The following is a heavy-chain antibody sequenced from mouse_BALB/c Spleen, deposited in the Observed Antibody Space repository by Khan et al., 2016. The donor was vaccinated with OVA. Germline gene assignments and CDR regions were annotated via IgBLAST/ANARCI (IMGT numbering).Heavy chain of an antibody. CDR2: INPRSGYT. CDR3: AKRTTGYTMDY. J-gene: IGHJ4*01. Sequence: VQLQQSGAELARPGASVRMSCKASGYTFTSNTMHWVKQRPGQGLEWIGYINPRSGYTNYNQNFKDKATLTADKSSSTAYMQLSSLTSADSAVYYGAKRTTGYTMDYWGQGTSVTVSS. CDR1: GYTFTSNT. V-gene: IGHV1-4*01. D-gene: IGHD2-12*01.